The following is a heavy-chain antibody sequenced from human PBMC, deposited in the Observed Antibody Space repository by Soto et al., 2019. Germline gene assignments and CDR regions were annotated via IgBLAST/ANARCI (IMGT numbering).Heavy chain of an antibody. D-gene: IGHD6-13*01. CDR3: AHRLAGYRSHWSGAYLDY. J-gene: IGHJ4*02. Sequence: QITLKESGPALVKPTQTLTLTCTFSGFSISTGGVGVGWIRQPPGKALEWLALIYWDNDKFYSPSLKTRLTITKDTSKNPVVMTLPNVDPVDTATYYCAHRLAGYRSHWSGAYLDYWGLGTLVTVSS. CDR1: GFSISTGGVG. CDR2: IYWDNDK. V-gene: IGHV2-5*02.